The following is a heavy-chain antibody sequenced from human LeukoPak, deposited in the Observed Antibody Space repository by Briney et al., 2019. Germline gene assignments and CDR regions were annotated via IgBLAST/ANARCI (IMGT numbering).Heavy chain of an antibody. J-gene: IGHJ4*02. CDR3: ARVSSSWRDFDY. V-gene: IGHV1-3*01. CDR2: INAGNGNT. Sequence: ASVKVSCKASGYTFTSYYMHWVRQAPGQRLEWMGWINAGNGNTKYSQKFQGRVTITRDTSASTAYVELSSLRFEDTAVYYCARVSSSWRDFDYWGQGTLVTVSS. CDR1: GYTFTSYY. D-gene: IGHD6-13*01.